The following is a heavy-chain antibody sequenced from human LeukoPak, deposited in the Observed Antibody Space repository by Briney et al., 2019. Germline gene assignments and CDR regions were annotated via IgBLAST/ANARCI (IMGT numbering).Heavy chain of an antibody. CDR2: IYPGDSDT. CDR1: GYSYTGYW. Sequence: GESLKISCKGSGYSYTGYWIGWVRQMPGKGLEWMGIIYPGDSDTRYSPSFQGQVTISADKSISTAYLQWSSLKASDTAMYYCARPSGQLWLENAFDIWGQGTMVTVSS. CDR3: ARPSGQLWLENAFDI. J-gene: IGHJ3*02. D-gene: IGHD5-18*01. V-gene: IGHV5-51*01.